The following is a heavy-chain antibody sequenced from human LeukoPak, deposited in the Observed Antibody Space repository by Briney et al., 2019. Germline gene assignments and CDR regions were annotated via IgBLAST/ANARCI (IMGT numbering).Heavy chain of an antibody. D-gene: IGHD3-10*01. CDR1: GGPFSGYF. J-gene: IGHJ4*02. CDR2: IHNSGTT. CDR3: ARRYYYNLGSFPFDF. Sequence: PSETLSLTCAVSGGPFSGYFWSWIRQSSGKGLEWIGEIHNSGTTNYNPSLNSRVTISEDTSKNQFYLNLSSATAADTAVYYCARRYYYNLGSFPFDFWGQGTLVTVSS. V-gene: IGHV4-34*01.